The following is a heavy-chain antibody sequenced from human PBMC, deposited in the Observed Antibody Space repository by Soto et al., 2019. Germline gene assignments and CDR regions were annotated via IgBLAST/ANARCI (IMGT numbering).Heavy chain of an antibody. CDR3: AIRSRPWRNAMDV. CDR2: IIPIFAIA. CDR1: GGTFTSYA. V-gene: IGHV1-69*01. Sequence: QVQLVQSGAEVKKPGSSVKVSCKASGGTFTSYAINWVRQAPGQGLEWMGGIIPIFAIANYAQKFQGRVTIAADESTSTAYMELSSLRSEDTAVYYCAIRSRPWRNAMDVWGQGTTVTVSS. D-gene: IGHD3-3*01. J-gene: IGHJ6*02.